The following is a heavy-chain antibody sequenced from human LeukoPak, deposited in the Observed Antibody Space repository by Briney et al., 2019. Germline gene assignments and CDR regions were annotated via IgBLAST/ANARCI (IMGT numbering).Heavy chain of an antibody. CDR2: IYYSGST. J-gene: IGHJ4*02. CDR1: GGSISSGGYY. CDR3: AVNYYDSSGYQDY. Sequence: TSETLSLTCTVAGGSISSGGYYWSWIRQHPGEGLEWIGYIYYSGSTYYNPSLKSRVTISVDTSKNQFSLKLSSVTAADTAVYYCAVNYYDSSGYQDYWGQGTLVTVSS. V-gene: IGHV4-31*03. D-gene: IGHD3-22*01.